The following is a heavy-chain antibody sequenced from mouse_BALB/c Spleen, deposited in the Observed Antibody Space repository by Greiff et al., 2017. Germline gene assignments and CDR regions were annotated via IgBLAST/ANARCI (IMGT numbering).Heavy chain of an antibody. CDR2: ISYSGST. CDR1: GDSITSGY. J-gene: IGHJ2*01. CDR3: ARSGVTTVVGDY. D-gene: IGHD1-1*01. Sequence: EVKVEESGPSLVKPSQTLSLTCSVTGDSITSGYWNWIRKFPGNKLEYMGYISYSGSTYYNPSLKSRISITRDTSKNQYYLQLNSVTTEDTATYYCARSGVTTVVGDYWGQGTTLTVSS. V-gene: IGHV3-8*02.